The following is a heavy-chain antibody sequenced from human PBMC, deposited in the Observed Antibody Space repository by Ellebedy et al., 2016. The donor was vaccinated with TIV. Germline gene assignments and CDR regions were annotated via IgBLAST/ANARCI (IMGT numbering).Heavy chain of an antibody. V-gene: IGHV3-74*01. Sequence: PGGSLRLSCAASGFTFSNYWIHWVRQAPGKGLVWLSRTNRDGSSANYADSVKGRFTISRDPSTNTLYLQMNSLRSDDTAVYYCNGYSSSPPKGDFWGQGTLVTVSS. CDR1: GFTFSNYW. CDR2: TNRDGSSA. J-gene: IGHJ4*02. D-gene: IGHD2-2*03. CDR3: NGYSSSPPKGDF.